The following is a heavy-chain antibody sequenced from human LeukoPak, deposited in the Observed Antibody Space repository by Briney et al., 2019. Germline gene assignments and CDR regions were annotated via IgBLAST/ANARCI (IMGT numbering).Heavy chain of an antibody. CDR2: ISSSGSTI. CDR3: ARDGDYYDSSGYSPTFDY. CDR1: GFTFSSYE. J-gene: IGHJ4*02. V-gene: IGHV3-48*03. D-gene: IGHD3-22*01. Sequence: GGSLRLSCAASGFTFSSYEMNWVRQAPGKGLEWVSYISSSGSTIYYADSVKGRFTISRDNAKNSLYLQMNSLRAEDTAVYYCARDGDYYDSSGYSPTFDYWGQGTLVTVSS.